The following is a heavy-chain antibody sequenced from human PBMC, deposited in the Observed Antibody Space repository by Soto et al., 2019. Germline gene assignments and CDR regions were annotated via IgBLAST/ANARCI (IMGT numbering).Heavy chain of an antibody. Sequence: ASVKVSCKASGYTFTSYGISWVRQAPGQGLEWMGWISAYNGNTNYAQKLQGRVTMTTDTSTSTAYMELRSLRSEDTAVYYCARFLSSGYDFSDDAFDIWGQGTMVNVS. CDR2: ISAYNGNT. CDR3: ARFLSSGYDFSDDAFDI. CDR1: GYTFTSYG. J-gene: IGHJ3*02. V-gene: IGHV1-18*01. D-gene: IGHD5-12*01.